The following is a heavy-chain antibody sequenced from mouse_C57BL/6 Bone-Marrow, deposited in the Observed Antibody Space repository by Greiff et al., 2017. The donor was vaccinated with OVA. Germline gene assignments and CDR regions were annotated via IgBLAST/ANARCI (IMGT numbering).Heavy chain of an antibody. CDR1: GFNIQDDY. CDR3: TTPPRTTAYWYFDV. CDR2: IDPENGDT. V-gene: IGHV14-4*01. D-gene: IGHD1-2*01. Sequence: VQLQQSGAELVRPGASVKLSCTASGFNIQDDYLHWVKQRPEQGLEWIGWIDPENGDTEYASKFQGKATITADTSSNTAYLQRSSLTSEDTAVYYCTTPPRTTAYWYFDVWGTGTTVTVSS. J-gene: IGHJ1*03.